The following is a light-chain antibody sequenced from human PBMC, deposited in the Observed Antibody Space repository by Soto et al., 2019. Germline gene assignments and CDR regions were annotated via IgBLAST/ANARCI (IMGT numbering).Light chain of an antibody. Sequence: QSVLTQPASVSGSPGQSITISCTGTSSDVGGYNYVSWYQQHPGKAPKLMIYEVSNRPSGVSNCFSGSKSGNTASLTISGFQAEDEADYYCSSYTSSSTLVFGTGTKLTVL. V-gene: IGLV2-14*01. CDR2: EVS. CDR1: SSDVGGYNY. J-gene: IGLJ1*01. CDR3: SSYTSSSTLV.